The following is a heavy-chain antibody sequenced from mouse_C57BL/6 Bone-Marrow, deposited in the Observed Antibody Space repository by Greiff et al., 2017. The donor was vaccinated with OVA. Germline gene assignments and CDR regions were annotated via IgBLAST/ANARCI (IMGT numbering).Heavy chain of an antibody. CDR2: IDPENGDT. D-gene: IGHD1-1*01. CDR3: TTPYYYGS. CDR1: GFNIKDDY. Sequence: EVQLQQSGAELVRPGASVKLSCTASGFNIKDDYMHWVKQRPEQGLEWIGWIDPENGDTEYASKFQGKATITADTSSNTAYLQLSSLTSEDTAVYYCTTPYYYGSRGQGTLVTVSA. J-gene: IGHJ3*01. V-gene: IGHV14-4*01.